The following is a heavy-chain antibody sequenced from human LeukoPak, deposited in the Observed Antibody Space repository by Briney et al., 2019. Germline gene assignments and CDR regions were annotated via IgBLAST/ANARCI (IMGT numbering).Heavy chain of an antibody. CDR1: GFTFSSYS. Sequence: GGSLRLSCAASGFTFSSYSMNWVRQASGKGLEWVGRIRSKANSYATAYAASVKGRFTISRDDSKNTAYLQMTSLKTEDTAVYYCTRGGSSGYPYYFDYWGQGTLVTVSS. J-gene: IGHJ4*02. V-gene: IGHV3-73*01. D-gene: IGHD3-22*01. CDR2: IRSKANSYAT. CDR3: TRGGSSGYPYYFDY.